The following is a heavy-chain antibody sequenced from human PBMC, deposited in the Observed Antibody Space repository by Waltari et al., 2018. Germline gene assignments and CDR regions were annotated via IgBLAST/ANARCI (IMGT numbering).Heavy chain of an antibody. D-gene: IGHD2-2*01. Sequence: VQLQQWGAGLLKPSETLPLTCAVYGGSFSGYYWSWIRQPPGKGLEWIGEINHSGSTNYNPSLKSRVTISVDTSKNQFSLKLSSVTAADTAVYYCARASTGLKLRRYYFDYWGQGTLVTVSS. CDR2: INHSGST. V-gene: IGHV4-34*01. J-gene: IGHJ4*02. CDR1: GGSFSGYY. CDR3: ARASTGLKLRRYYFDY.